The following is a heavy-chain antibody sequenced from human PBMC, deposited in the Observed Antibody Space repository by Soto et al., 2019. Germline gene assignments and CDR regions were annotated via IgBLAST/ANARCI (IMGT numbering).Heavy chain of an antibody. D-gene: IGHD2-15*01. CDR2: ISSSSSYI. J-gene: IGHJ4*02. V-gene: IGHV3-21*01. CDR1: GFTFSSYS. CDR3: ARASSGGSRMALNY. Sequence: GGSLRLSCAASGFTFSSYSMNWVRQAPGKGLEWVSSISSSSSYIYYADSVKGRFTISRDNAKNSLYLQMNSLRAEDTAVYYCARASSGGSRMALNYWGQGTLVTVSS.